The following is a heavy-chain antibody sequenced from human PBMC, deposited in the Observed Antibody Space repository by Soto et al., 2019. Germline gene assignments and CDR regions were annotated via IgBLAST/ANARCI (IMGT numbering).Heavy chain of an antibody. D-gene: IGHD2-15*01. CDR1: GFTFSSYA. CDR3: AKDSLEVVVAPY. V-gene: IGHV3-23*01. J-gene: IGHJ4*02. CDR2: ISGSGGST. Sequence: GGSLRLSCAASGFTFSSYAMSWVRQAPGKGLEWVSAISGSGGSTYYAGSVKGRFTISRDNSKNTLYLQMNSLRAEDTAVYYCAKDSLEVVVAPYWGQGTLVTVSS.